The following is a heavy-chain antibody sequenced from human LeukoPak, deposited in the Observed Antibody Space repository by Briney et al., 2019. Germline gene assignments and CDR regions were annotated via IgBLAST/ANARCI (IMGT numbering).Heavy chain of an antibody. D-gene: IGHD2-21*01. Sequence: GRSLRLSCAASGFTFSSYGMHWVRQAPGKGLEWVAVISYDGSNKYYADSVKGRFTISRDNSKNTLYLQMNSLRAEDTAVYYCALFANYYYGMDVWGQGTTVTVSS. J-gene: IGHJ6*02. CDR1: GFTFSSYG. V-gene: IGHV3-30*03. CDR2: ISYDGSNK. CDR3: ALFANYYYGMDV.